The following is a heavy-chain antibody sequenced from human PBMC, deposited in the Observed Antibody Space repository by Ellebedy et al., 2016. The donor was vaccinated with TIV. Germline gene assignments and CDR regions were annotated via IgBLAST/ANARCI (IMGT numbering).Heavy chain of an antibody. D-gene: IGHD5-12*01. Sequence: PGGSLRLSCKGSGYSFTNYWIAWVRQMPGKGLEWMGIIYTGDSDTSYSPSFQGQVTISADKSINTAYLQWSSLKASDTAMYYCARRGGGYENWYFDLWGRGTLVTVSS. J-gene: IGHJ2*01. CDR3: ARRGGGYENWYFDL. CDR2: IYTGDSDT. CDR1: GYSFTNYW. V-gene: IGHV5-51*01.